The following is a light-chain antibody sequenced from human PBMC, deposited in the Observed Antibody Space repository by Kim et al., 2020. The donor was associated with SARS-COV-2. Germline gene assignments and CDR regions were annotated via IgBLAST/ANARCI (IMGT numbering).Light chain of an antibody. V-gene: IGLV3-1*01. CDR3: QAWHSSTDYV. J-gene: IGLJ1*01. CDR1: RLGDSN. Sequence: VAPVQTATSTCSGDRLGDSNVCVYQQRPGQAPVLVMFHDDKRPSGIPERFSGSNSGNTATLTISGTQTMDEADYYCQAWHSSTDYVFGTGTKVTVL. CDR2: HDD.